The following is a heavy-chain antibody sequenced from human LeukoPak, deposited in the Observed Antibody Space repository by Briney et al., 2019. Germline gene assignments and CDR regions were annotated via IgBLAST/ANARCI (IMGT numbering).Heavy chain of an antibody. Sequence: ASVKVSCKASGYTFTSYAMHWVRQAPGQRLEWMGWINAGNGNTKYSQKFQGRVTITRDTSASTAYMELSSLRSEDTAVYYCAGRGSGSYYTAGAFDIWGQGTMVTVSS. CDR3: AGRGSGSYYTAGAFDI. CDR1: GYTFTSYA. CDR2: INAGNGNT. V-gene: IGHV1-3*01. J-gene: IGHJ3*02. D-gene: IGHD3-10*01.